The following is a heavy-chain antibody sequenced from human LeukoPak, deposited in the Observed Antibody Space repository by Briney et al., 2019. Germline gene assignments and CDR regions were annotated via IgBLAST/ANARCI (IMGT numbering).Heavy chain of an antibody. CDR2: INPNSGGT. CDR3: ARDERIAGSIDY. J-gene: IGHJ4*02. D-gene: IGHD2-15*01. CDR1: GYTFTGYY. V-gene: IGHV1-2*02. Sequence: ASVRVSCKASGYTFTGYYMHWVRQAPGQGLEWMGWINPNSGGTNYAQKFQGRVTMTRDTSTSTVYMELSSLRSEDTAVYYCARDERIAGSIDYWGQGTLVTVSS.